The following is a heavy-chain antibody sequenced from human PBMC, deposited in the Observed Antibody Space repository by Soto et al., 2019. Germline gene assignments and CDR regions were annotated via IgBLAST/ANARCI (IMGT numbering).Heavy chain of an antibody. CDR1: GYTFTSYD. CDR3: VKGEYYYDGSAYYPFDY. J-gene: IGHJ4*02. V-gene: IGHV1-8*01. Sequence: ASVKVSCKASGYTFTSYDINWVRQATGQGLEWMGWMNPNSGNTGYAQKFQGRVTMTRNTSISTAYMELSSLRPEDTAVYYCVKGEYYYDGSAYYPFDYWGQGRMVTVS. D-gene: IGHD3-22*01. CDR2: MNPNSGNT.